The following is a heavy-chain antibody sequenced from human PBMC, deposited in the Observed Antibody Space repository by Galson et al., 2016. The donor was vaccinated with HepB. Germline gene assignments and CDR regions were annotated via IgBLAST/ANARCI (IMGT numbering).Heavy chain of an antibody. CDR1: GFSFSSYS. V-gene: IGHV3-21*01. CDR2: ISISSSYI. Sequence: SLRLSCAASGFSFSSYSMNWVRQAPGKGLEWVSSISISSSYIYYADSVKGRFTISRDNAKNSLYLQMNSLRAEDTAAYYCARGSYWLLQHGDYFDYWGQGTLVTVSS. J-gene: IGHJ4*02. D-gene: IGHD1-26*01. CDR3: ARGSYWLLQHGDYFDY.